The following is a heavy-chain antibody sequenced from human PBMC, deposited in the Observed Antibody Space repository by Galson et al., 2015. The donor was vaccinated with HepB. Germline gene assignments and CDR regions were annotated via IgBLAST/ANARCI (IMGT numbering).Heavy chain of an antibody. V-gene: IGHV3-30*03. CDR1: GFTFSSYG. Sequence: SLRLSCAASGFTFSSYGMHWVRQAPGKGLEWVAVISYDGSNKYYADSVKGRFTISRDNSKNTLYLQMNSLRAEDTAVYYCARDPYYGSGSRVNWFDPWGQGTLVTVSS. D-gene: IGHD3-10*01. J-gene: IGHJ5*02. CDR2: ISYDGSNK. CDR3: ARDPYYGSGSRVNWFDP.